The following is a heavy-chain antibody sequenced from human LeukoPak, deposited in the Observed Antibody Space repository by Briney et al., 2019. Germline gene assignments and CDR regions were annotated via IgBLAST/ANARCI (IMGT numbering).Heavy chain of an antibody. CDR3: ARAGSGYDYAD. J-gene: IGHJ4*02. D-gene: IGHD5-12*01. CDR2: INPNSGGT. V-gene: IGHV1-2*02. CDR1: GYTFTGYY. Sequence: ASVNVSCKASGYTFTGYYMHWVRQAPGQGLEWMGWINPNSGGTYSAQKFQGRVTMTRDTSISTAYMDLSSLRSDDTAVYYCARAGSGYDYADWGQGTLVTVSS.